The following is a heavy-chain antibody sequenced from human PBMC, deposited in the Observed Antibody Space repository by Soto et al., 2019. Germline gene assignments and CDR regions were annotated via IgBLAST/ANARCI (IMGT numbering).Heavy chain of an antibody. V-gene: IGHV3-23*01. Sequence: EVQLLESGGGLVQPGGSLRLSCAASGFTFSNYAVTWVRQAPGKGLEWVSTISGSGGSTYYADSVKGRFTISRDNSKNTVHLQMNSLRAEDTAVYYCAKDQGSSWYEVDYWGQGPLVTVSS. J-gene: IGHJ4*02. CDR1: GFTFSNYA. CDR3: AKDQGSSWYEVDY. CDR2: ISGSGGST. D-gene: IGHD6-13*01.